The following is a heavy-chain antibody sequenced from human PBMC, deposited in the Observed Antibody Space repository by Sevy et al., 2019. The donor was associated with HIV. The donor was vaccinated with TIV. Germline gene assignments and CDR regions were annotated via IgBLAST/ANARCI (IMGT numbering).Heavy chain of an antibody. CDR1: GFTFISFT. V-gene: IGHV3-23*01. J-gene: IGHJ4*02. CDR2: ISGSGDST. CDR3: AKPRGSFYFDY. D-gene: IGHD3-16*01. Sequence: GGSLRLSCAASGFTFISFTMNWVRQAPGKGLEWVSTISGSGDSTFYSDSVKGRFTISRDNSKNTLYLQMNSLRAEDTAVYYCAKPRGSFYFDYWGQGTLVTVSS.